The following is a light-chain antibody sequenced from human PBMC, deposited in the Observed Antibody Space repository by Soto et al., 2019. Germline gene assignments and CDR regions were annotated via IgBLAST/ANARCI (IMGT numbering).Light chain of an antibody. CDR1: STHIGSNN. CDR2: ATS. CDR3: AAWDDSLNGVV. J-gene: IGLJ2*01. V-gene: IGLV1-44*01. Sequence: QSVLTQPPSASGTPGQRVTISCSGTSTHIGSNNVNWYQQVPGTAPKFLIYATSQRPSGVPDRFSGSKSGTSASLDISGLQSEDEADYYCAAWDDSLNGVVFGGGTKLTVL.